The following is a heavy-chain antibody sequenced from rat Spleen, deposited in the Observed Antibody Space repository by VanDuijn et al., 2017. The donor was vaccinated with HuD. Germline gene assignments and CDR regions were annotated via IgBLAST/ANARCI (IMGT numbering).Heavy chain of an antibody. CDR1: GFTFSNYG. Sequence: EVHLVESGGGLVQPGRSLKLSCAASGFTFSNYGMAWVRQTPTKGLEWIATIRTGGGNTYYRDSVTGRFTISRDNAKNTQYLQMDSLRSEDTATYYCVRHRLWDPGFNYFDYWGQGVMVTVSS. CDR3: VRHRLWDPGFNYFDY. V-gene: IGHV5S14*01. J-gene: IGHJ2*01. CDR2: IRTGGGNT. D-gene: IGHD1-4*01.